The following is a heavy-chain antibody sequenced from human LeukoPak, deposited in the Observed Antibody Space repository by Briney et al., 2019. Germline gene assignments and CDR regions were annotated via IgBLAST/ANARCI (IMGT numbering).Heavy chain of an antibody. Sequence: GGSLRLSCAASGFTLSDYWMTWVRQAPGKGLEWVANVKRDGSEKYYVDSMKGRFTISRDNAKNSLYLQMNSLRAEDTAVYYCARGGGAVDYWGQGTLVTVSS. V-gene: IGHV3-7*01. CDR2: VKRDGSEK. CDR3: ARGGGAVDY. CDR1: GFTLSDYW. J-gene: IGHJ4*02. D-gene: IGHD3-10*01.